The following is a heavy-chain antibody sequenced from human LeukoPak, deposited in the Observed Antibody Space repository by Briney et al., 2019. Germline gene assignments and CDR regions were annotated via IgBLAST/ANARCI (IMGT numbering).Heavy chain of an antibody. CDR1: GFTFSSYG. Sequence: PGGSLRLSCAASGFTFSSYGMSWVRQAPGKGLEWVSGISWNSGSIGYADSVKGRFTISRDNAKNSLYLQMNSLRAEDMALYYCAKDISPRWQQLRINAFDIWGQGTMVTVSS. CDR3: AKDISPRWQQLRINAFDI. CDR2: ISWNSGSI. J-gene: IGHJ3*02. D-gene: IGHD6-13*01. V-gene: IGHV3-9*03.